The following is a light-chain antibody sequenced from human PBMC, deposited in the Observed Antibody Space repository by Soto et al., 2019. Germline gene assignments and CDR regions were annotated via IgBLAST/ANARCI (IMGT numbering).Light chain of an antibody. CDR2: DVS. CDR1: QSISSY. Sequence: DIQMTQSPSSLSASVGDRVTITFRASQSISSYLNWYQQKPGIPPKLLIYDVSALIRGVPSRFSGSGSGTEFTLTISSLQPDDFATYYCQQYDSYSATFGQGTKVDIK. J-gene: IGKJ1*01. CDR3: QQYDSYSAT. V-gene: IGKV1-5*01.